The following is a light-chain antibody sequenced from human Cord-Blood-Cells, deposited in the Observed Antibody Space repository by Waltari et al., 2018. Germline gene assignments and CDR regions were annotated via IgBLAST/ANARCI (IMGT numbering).Light chain of an antibody. CDR2: AAY. CDR1: QSISSY. J-gene: IGKJ5*01. V-gene: IGKV1-39*01. Sequence: DIQMTQSPSSLSASVGDRVTITCRASQSISSYLNWYQQKPGKAPKLLIYAAYSLQSWVPSRFSGSGSGTDFTLTISSLQPEDFATYYCQQSYSTPFSFIQGTPLEIK. CDR3: QQSYSTPFS.